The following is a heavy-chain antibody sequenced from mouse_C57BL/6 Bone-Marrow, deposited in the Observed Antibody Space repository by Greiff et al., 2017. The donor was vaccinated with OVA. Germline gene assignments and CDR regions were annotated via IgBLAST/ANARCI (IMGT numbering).Heavy chain of an antibody. CDR3: ARGDGALYYAMDY. CDR1: GYTFTSYG. CDR2: IYPRSGNT. J-gene: IGHJ4*01. V-gene: IGHV1-81*01. D-gene: IGHD2-3*01. Sequence: QVPLQQSGAELARPGASVTLSCKASGYTFTSYGISWVKQRTGQGLEWIGEIYPRSGNTYYNEKFKGKATLTADKSSSTAYMELRSLTSEDSAVYFCARGDGALYYAMDYWGQGTSVTVSS.